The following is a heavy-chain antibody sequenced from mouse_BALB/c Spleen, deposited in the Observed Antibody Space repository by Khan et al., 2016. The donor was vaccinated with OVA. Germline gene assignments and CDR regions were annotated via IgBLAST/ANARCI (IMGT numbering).Heavy chain of an antibody. J-gene: IGHJ1*01. CDR3: ASCGYWYFDV. V-gene: IGHV9-3-1*01. CDR1: GYTFTNYG. Sequence: QIQLVQSGPELKKPGETVKISCKASGYTFTNYGMNWVKQAPGKGLKWMGWINTYTGEPTYADDFKGRFVFSLETSASTAYLQINNLKNEDTATYFCASCGYWYFDVWGAGTTVTVSS. CDR2: INTYTGEP.